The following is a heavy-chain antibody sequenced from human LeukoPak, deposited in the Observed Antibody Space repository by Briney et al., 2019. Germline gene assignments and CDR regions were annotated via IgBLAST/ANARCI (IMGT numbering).Heavy chain of an antibody. CDR1: GGSISSYN. V-gene: IGHV4-4*07. Sequence: SETLSLTCSVSGGSISSYNWNWIRQPAGKGLEWMGRIYTSGSTNYNPSLKSRVTMSVDTSKNQFSLKLNSVTAADTAVYYCASSPEDYGPYHYYMDVWGKGTTVTVSS. D-gene: IGHD4/OR15-4a*01. CDR3: ASSPEDYGPYHYYMDV. CDR2: IYTSGST. J-gene: IGHJ6*03.